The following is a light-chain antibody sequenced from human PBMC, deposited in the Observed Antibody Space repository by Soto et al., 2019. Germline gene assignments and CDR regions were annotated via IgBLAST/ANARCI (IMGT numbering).Light chain of an antibody. CDR2: EAT. CDR1: ASDIVAYDY. V-gene: IGLV2-14*01. CDR3: GSHTSGSTRV. J-gene: IGLJ1*01. Sequence: QPPLTQLPSLPGSPGQAIPTPSPDTASDIVAYDYVSWYQQHPAKAPKLIIYEATNRPPGVLTRSSASNSGNTPSLPILRLQAEDEGDYYCGSHTSGSTRVFGTGTKVTVL.